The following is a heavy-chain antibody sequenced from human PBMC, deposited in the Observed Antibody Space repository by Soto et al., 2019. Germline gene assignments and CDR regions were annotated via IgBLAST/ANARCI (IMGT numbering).Heavy chain of an antibody. CDR2: IIPIFRTP. Sequence: QVQLVQSGAEVKKPGSSVKVSCKAPGDTFSSFAISWVRQAPGQGLEWMGGIIPIFRTPDYAQKFQGRVTITEDESTTTAYKELSSLRSEDTAVYYCARDKHRLQLGGNSYYALDVWGQGTTVIVSS. D-gene: IGHD5-12*01. CDR1: GDTFSSFA. J-gene: IGHJ6*02. CDR3: ARDKHRLQLGGNSYYALDV. V-gene: IGHV1-69*12.